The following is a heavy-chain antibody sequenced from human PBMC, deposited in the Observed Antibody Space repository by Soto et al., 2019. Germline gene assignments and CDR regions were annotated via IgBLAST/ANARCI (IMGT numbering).Heavy chain of an antibody. CDR1: GYTFTDYY. CDR3: AIILNSILDNY. CDR2: INPNSGNT. J-gene: IGHJ4*02. V-gene: IGHV1-8*02. D-gene: IGHD1-1*01. Sequence: VASVKVSCKTAGYTFTDYYRNWVRQAPGQGLEWMGWINPNSGNTGYAQKFQGRVTMTRDTSISTAYMELSSLRSEDTAVYYCAIILNSILDNYWGQGTLVTVSS.